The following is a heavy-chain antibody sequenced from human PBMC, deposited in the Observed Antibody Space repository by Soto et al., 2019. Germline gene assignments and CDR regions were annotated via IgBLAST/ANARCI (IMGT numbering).Heavy chain of an antibody. CDR2: ILNDGSNR. D-gene: IGHD3-10*01. CDR1: GFTFSNYG. V-gene: IGHV3-33*01. J-gene: IGHJ6*02. Sequence: QVQLVESGGGVVQPGGSLRLSCAASGFTFSNYGMHWVRQAPGKGLEWVAVILNDGSNRYHADSVKDRFSISRDNSKNTLYLQMNGLRAEDTAVYYCTRDDEYSGNGIHVWGQGPTVPVS. CDR3: TRDDEYSGNGIHV.